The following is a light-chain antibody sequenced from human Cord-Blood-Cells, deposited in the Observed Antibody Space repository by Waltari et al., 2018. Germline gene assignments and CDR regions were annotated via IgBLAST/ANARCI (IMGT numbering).Light chain of an antibody. CDR2: AAS. Sequence: DIQMTQSPSSLSASVGDRVTITCRASQSISSYLNWYQQKPGKAPKLLIYAASSLQSSVLSRFSGSGSATDFTLLISSMQPEDFATYYCQQRYSTPYTFGQGTKLEIK. CDR1: QSISSY. CDR3: QQRYSTPYT. V-gene: IGKV1-39*01. J-gene: IGKJ2*01.